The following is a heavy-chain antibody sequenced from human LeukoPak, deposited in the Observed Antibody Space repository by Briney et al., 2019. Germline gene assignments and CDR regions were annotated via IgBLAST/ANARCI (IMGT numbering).Heavy chain of an antibody. CDR1: GYTFTSYY. CDR3: ARPRGLRFLEWSQALNFAY. Sequence: ASVKVSCKASGYTFTSYYMHWVRQAPGQGLEWMGWINPNSGGTNYAQKFQGRVTMTRDTSISAAYMELSRLRSDHTAVSYCARPRGLRFLEWSQALNFAYWGQGTLVTVSS. J-gene: IGHJ4*02. D-gene: IGHD3-3*01. CDR2: INPNSGGT. V-gene: IGHV1-2*02.